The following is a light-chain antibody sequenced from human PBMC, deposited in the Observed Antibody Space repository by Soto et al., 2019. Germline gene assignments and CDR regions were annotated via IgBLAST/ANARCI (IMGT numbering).Light chain of an antibody. J-gene: IGKJ4*01. Sequence: EIAMTQSPATVSGSPGERATLSCRASQSVSSNLAWYQQKPGQAPRLLIYGASSRDTGIPARFSGSGSGTEFTLTISSLQSEDFAVYYCQQYNKWPLTFGGGTKVEIK. V-gene: IGKV3D-15*01. CDR2: GAS. CDR1: QSVSSN. CDR3: QQYNKWPLT.